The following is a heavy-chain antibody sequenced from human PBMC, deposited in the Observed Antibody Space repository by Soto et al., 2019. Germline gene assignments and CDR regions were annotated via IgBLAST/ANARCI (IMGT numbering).Heavy chain of an antibody. CDR2: IVVGSGNT. CDR3: AADGTPYFYDSSGSYTPFDS. J-gene: IGHJ4*02. CDR1: GFTFTSSA. V-gene: IGHV1-58*01. Sequence: QMQLVQSGPEVKKPGTSVKVSCKASGFTFTSSAVQWVRQARGQRLEWIGWIVVGSGNTNYAQKFQERVIITRDMSTSTAYMELSSLRSEDTAVYYCAADGTPYFYDSSGSYTPFDSWGQGTLVTVSS. D-gene: IGHD3-22*01.